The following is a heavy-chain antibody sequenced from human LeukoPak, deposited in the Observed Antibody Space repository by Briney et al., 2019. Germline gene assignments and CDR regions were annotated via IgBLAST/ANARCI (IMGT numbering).Heavy chain of an antibody. CDR3: AKGGHSSGWSFYYFDS. CDR1: GFTFSNYA. CDR2: LSASGGAT. J-gene: IGHJ4*02. Sequence: PGGSLRLSCAASGFTFSNYAVTWVRQAPGKGLEWVSRLSASGGATFYADSVEGRFTISRDNSKNTLYLQMNSLRAEDTAVYYCAKGGHSSGWSFYYFDSWGQGTLVTVSS. D-gene: IGHD6-13*01. V-gene: IGHV3-23*01.